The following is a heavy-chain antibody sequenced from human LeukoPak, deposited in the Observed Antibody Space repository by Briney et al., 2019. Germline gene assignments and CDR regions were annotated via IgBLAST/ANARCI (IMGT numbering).Heavy chain of an antibody. CDR2: ISSIGSYT. CDR1: GFTFSSYS. Sequence: GGSLRLSCAASGFTFSSYSMNWVRQAPGKGLEWVSPISSIGSYTYYADSVKGRFTISRDNAKNSLYLQMNSLRAEDTAVYYCARYDWNYGFDYWGQGTLVTVSS. J-gene: IGHJ4*02. D-gene: IGHD1-7*01. CDR3: ARYDWNYGFDY. V-gene: IGHV3-21*01.